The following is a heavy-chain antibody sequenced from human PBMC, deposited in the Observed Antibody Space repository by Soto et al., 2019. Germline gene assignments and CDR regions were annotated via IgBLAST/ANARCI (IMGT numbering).Heavy chain of an antibody. Sequence: VQLVESGGGVVQPGRSLRLSCAASGFTYSDYAMHWVRQAAGKGLEWVAVVSHDGRNTHYADSVKGRFTISRDSSKNTVSLELTSLRAEDTAVYYCAKGGRQWLLTSDFNYWGQGALVTVPS. CDR3: AKGGRQWLLTSDFNY. J-gene: IGHJ4*02. D-gene: IGHD6-19*01. CDR1: GFTYSDYA. CDR2: VSHDGRNT. V-gene: IGHV3-30*18.